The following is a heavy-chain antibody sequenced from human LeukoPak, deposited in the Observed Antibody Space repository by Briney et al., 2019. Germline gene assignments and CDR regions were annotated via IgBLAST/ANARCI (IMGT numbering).Heavy chain of an antibody. CDR1: GFMFASVG. CDR2: ISGGGDRT. V-gene: IGHV3-23*01. D-gene: IGHD6-13*01. Sequence: GGSLRLSCVASGFMFASVGMNWVRKAPGKGLEWVSSISGGGDRTYYADSVKGRFTISRDNAKNSLYLQMNSLRAEDTAVYYCARVEEAAAFNPWGQGTLVTVSS. CDR3: ARVEEAAAFNP. J-gene: IGHJ5*02.